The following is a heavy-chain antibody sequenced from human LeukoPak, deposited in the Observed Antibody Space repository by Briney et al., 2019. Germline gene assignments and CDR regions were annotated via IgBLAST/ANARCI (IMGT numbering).Heavy chain of an antibody. CDR3: ARRPYYYGMDV. CDR2: IYYSGST. Sequence: SEALSLTCTVSGGSISSYYWSWIRQPPGKGLEWIGYIYYSGSTNYNPSLKSRVTISVDTSKNQFSLKLSSVTAADTAVYYCARRPYYYGMDVWGQGTTVTVSS. V-gene: IGHV4-59*01. J-gene: IGHJ6*02. CDR1: GGSISSYY.